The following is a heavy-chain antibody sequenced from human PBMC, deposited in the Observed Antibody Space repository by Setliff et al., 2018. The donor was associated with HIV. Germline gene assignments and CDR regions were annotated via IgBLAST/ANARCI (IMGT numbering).Heavy chain of an antibody. CDR3: AKDDVPRDFDI. J-gene: IGHJ3*02. CDR2: ISNDATQT. Sequence: GGSLRLSCSASGFQFTPYVFHWVRQAPGKGLEWVAVISNDATQTYYADSVRGRFTISRDNSKNTLYLQVNSLRAEDTAVYYCAKDDVPRDFDIWGQGTMVTVSS. CDR1: GFQFTPYV. V-gene: IGHV3-30*04.